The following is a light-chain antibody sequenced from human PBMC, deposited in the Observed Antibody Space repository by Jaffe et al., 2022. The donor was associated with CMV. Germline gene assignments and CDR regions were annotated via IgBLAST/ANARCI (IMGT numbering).Light chain of an antibody. CDR3: QQYGSRLG. CDR1: QSVSSSY. CDR2: GAS. V-gene: IGKV3-20*01. Sequence: EIVLTQSPGTLSLSPGERATLSCRASQSVSSSYLAWYQQKPGQAPRLLIYGASSRATGIPDRFSGSGSGTDFTLTISRLEPEDFAVYYCQQYGSRLGFGGGTKVEIK. J-gene: IGKJ4*01.